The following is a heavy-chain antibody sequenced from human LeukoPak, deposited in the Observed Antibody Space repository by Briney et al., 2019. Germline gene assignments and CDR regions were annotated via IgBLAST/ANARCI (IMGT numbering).Heavy chain of an antibody. CDR1: GFTFSSYS. CDR2: IKEDGSEK. V-gene: IGHV3-7*04. CDR3: ARDSQHLNFDH. D-gene: IGHD3-3*02. J-gene: IGHJ4*02. Sequence: GGSLRLSCAASGFTFSSYSMNWVRQAPGKGLEWVANIKEDGSEKYYVDSVKGRFTISRDNAKNSLYLQMDSLRAEDTAVYYCARDSQHLNFDHWGQGTLVTVSS.